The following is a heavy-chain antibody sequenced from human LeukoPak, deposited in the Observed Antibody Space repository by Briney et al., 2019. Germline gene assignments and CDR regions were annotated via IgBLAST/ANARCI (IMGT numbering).Heavy chain of an antibody. CDR1: GGSISSYY. CDR2: IYYSGST. J-gene: IGHJ4*02. CDR3: ARDVLWLRAAGRYFDY. D-gene: IGHD3-10*01. Sequence: SETLSLTCTVSGGSISSYYWSWIRQPPGKGLEWIGYIYYSGSTNYNPSLKSRVTISVDTSKNQFSLKLSSVAAADTAVYYCARDVLWLRAAGRYFDYWSQGTLVTVSS. V-gene: IGHV4-59*01.